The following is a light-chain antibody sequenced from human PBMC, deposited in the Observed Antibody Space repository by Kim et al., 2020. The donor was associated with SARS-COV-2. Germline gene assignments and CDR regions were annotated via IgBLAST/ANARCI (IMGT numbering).Light chain of an antibody. J-gene: IGKJ5*01. CDR1: QDISKY. V-gene: IGKV1-9*01. Sequence: ASVGERVTITCRASQDISKYLNWYQQKPGKAPKLLIYDASTLESGVPSRFSGSGSGTEFTLTISSLQPEDFATYYCQQVNSYPNTFGQGTRLEIK. CDR2: DAS. CDR3: QQVNSYPNT.